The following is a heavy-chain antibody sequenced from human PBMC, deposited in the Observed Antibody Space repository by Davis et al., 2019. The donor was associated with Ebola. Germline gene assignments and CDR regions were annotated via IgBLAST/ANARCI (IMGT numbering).Heavy chain of an antibody. Sequence: PGGSLRLSCAASGFTVSSNYMSWVRQAPGKGLEWVSVIYSGGSTYYADSVKGRFTISRDNSKNTLYLQMNSLRAEDTAVYYCARVKGYSNYYYYYGMDVWGQGTTVTVSS. CDR3: ARVKGYSNYYYYYGMDV. D-gene: IGHD4-11*01. CDR1: GFTVSSNY. J-gene: IGHJ6*02. V-gene: IGHV3-53*01. CDR2: IYSGGST.